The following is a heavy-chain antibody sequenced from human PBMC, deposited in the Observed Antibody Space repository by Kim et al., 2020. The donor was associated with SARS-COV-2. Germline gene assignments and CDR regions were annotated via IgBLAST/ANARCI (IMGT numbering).Heavy chain of an antibody. CDR1: GGSISGYY. V-gene: IGHV4-4*07. CDR3: ARGKEYNNRRGFDY. CDR2: VYPTGNT. J-gene: IGHJ4*02. Sequence: SETLSLTCTVSGGSISGYYWTWIRQPAGKGLEWIGRVYPTGNTNYNPSLKSRVTMSVDTSKNQFSLKLDSVTAADTAVYYCARGKEYNNRRGFDYWGQGT. D-gene: IGHD6-6*01.